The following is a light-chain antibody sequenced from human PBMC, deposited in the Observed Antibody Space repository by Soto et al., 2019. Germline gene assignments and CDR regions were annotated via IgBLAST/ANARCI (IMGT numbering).Light chain of an antibody. V-gene: IGLV1-40*01. Sequence: QSVLTQPPSVSGAPGQRVTISCTGSSSNIGTPYDVHWYQQLPGTAPKLLIYGNSNRPSGVPDRFSGSKSGTSASLAITGLQAEDEADYYGQSDDSSLSGYVIFGGGTKLTVL. CDR3: QSDDSSLSGYVI. CDR2: GNS. CDR1: SSNIGTPYD. J-gene: IGLJ2*01.